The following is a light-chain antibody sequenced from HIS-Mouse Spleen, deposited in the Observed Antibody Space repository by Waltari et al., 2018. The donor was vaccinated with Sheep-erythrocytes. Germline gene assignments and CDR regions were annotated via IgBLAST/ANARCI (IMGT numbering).Light chain of an antibody. CDR1: SSNIGSNY. Sequence: QSVLTQPPSASGTPGQRVTISCSGSSSNIGSNYVYWYQQLPGTAPKLLIYGNNQRPSGVPDRLSGSKAGTSASLAISGLRSEDEADYYCAAWDDSLSGPVFGGGTKLTVL. V-gene: IGLV1-47*01. CDR2: GNN. J-gene: IGLJ3*02. CDR3: AAWDDSLSGPV.